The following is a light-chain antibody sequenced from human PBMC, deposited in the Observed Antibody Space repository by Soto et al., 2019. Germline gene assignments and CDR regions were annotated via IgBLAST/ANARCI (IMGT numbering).Light chain of an antibody. CDR1: NSDVGGYNY. Sequence: SVLTQPRSVSGSPGQSVTISCTGTNSDVGGYNYVSWYQQYPGKAPKLMISGVSERPSGVPDRFSGSKSGNTASLTISGLQDEDEADYYCCSYVDTDTWVFGGGTQLTVL. V-gene: IGLV2-11*01. J-gene: IGLJ3*02. CDR2: GVS. CDR3: CSYVDTDTWV.